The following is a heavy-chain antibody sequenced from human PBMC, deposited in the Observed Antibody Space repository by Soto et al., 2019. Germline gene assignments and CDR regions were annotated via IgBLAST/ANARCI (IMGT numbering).Heavy chain of an antibody. V-gene: IGHV1-18*01. J-gene: IGHJ6*02. D-gene: IGHD2-21*02. CDR2: ISGYTGNT. Sequence: QVQLVQSGAEVKKPGASVKVSCKASGYTFTSYGFSWVRQAPGQGLEWMGWISGYTGNTNYAQKIQGRVTMTTDTSPSTAHMELRSLISDDTAVYYCARSWVTGKGGLDVWGQGTTVTVSS. CDR3: ARSWVTGKGGLDV. CDR1: GYTFTSYG.